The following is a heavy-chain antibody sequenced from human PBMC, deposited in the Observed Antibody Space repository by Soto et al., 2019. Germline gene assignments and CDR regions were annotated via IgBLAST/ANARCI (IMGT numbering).Heavy chain of an antibody. CDR3: AKGAQAAAVLDH. J-gene: IGHJ4*02. CDR1: GFAFSLYG. D-gene: IGHD6-25*01. CDR2: ISFDGKNR. V-gene: IGHV3-30*18. Sequence: QVQLLESGGGVVQPERSLKLSCTTSGFAFSLYGMHWVRQAPGKGLEWLAVISFDGKNRYYADSVKGRFTISRDNSKTTLFLQMSNLRADDTAVYFCAKGAQAAAVLDHWGQGALVTVAS.